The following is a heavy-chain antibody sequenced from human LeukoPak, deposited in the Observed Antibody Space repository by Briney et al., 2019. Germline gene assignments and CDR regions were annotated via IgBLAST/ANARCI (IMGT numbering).Heavy chain of an antibody. Sequence: PSETLSLTCAVYGGSFNGYYGSWVRQSPGKGLEWIGYIYYTGSTNYNPSLKSRVTMSVDTSKNQFSLNLKSVTPEDTAVYYCARNLIPEQLVLNFWGQGTLVTVSS. J-gene: IGHJ4*02. CDR1: GGSFNGYY. CDR2: IYYTGST. D-gene: IGHD6-13*01. V-gene: IGHV4-59*01. CDR3: ARNLIPEQLVLNF.